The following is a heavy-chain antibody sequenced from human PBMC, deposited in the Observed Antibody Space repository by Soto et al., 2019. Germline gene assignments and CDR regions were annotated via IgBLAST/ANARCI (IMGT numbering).Heavy chain of an antibody. CDR1: GYTFTSYY. CDR2: INPSGGST. CDR3: ARDGPAALAPPYYYYYYMDV. V-gene: IGHV1-46*03. D-gene: IGHD6-13*01. J-gene: IGHJ6*03. Sequence: QVQLVQSGAEVKKPGASVKVSCKASGYTFTSYYMHWVRQAPGQGLEWMGIINPSGGSTSYAQKFQGRVTMTRDTSTSTVYMELSSLRSEDTAVYYCARDGPAALAPPYYYYYYMDVWGKGTTVTVSS.